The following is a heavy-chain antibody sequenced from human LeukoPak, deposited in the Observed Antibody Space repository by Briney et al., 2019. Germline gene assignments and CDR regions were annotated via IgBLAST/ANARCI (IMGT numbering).Heavy chain of an antibody. CDR3: ARWGWGHIVVVTATYDGYYFDY. CDR2: ISAYNGNT. J-gene: IGHJ4*02. V-gene: IGHV1-18*01. Sequence: ASVKVSCKASGYTFTSYGISWVRQAPGQGLEWMGWISAYNGNTNYAQKLQGRVTMTTDTSTSTAYMELRSLRSDDTAVYYCARWGWGHIVVVTATYDGYYFDYWGQGTLVTVSS. D-gene: IGHD2-21*02. CDR1: GYTFTSYG.